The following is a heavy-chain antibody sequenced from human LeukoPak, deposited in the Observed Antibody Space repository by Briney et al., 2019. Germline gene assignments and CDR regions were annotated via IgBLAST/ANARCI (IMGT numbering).Heavy chain of an antibody. D-gene: IGHD6-6*01. CDR1: GFTFSGYG. J-gene: IGHJ6*03. CDR2: IWYDGSNK. CDR3: AKGGSIAARGGWYYYYYMDV. Sequence: GGSLRLSCAASGFTFSGYGMHWVRQAPGKGLEWVAVIWYDGSNKYYADSVKGRFTISRDNSKNTLYLQMNSLRAEDTAVYYCAKGGSIAARGGWYYYYYMDVWGKGTTVTVSS. V-gene: IGHV3-33*06.